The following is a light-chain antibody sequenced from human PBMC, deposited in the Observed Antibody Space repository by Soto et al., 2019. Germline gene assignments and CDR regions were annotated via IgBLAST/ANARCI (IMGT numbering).Light chain of an antibody. CDR3: QQLNSYPLT. CDR2: GAS. CDR1: QGISSN. V-gene: IGKV1-9*01. J-gene: IGKJ4*01. Sequence: DIQLTQSPSFLSASVGDRVTITCRASQGISSNLAWYQQNPGKAPKLLIYGASTLQSGVPSRFSGSGSGTEFTLTISSLQPEDFATYYCQQLNSYPLTFGGGTKVEIK.